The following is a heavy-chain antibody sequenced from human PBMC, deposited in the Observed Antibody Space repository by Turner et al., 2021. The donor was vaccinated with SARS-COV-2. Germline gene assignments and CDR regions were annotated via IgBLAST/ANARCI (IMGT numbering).Heavy chain of an antibody. CDR1: GYTFTSYG. J-gene: IGHJ4*02. CDR2: ISAYNGYT. Sequence: QVQLVQSGAEVRKPGDSVKVSCKASGYTFTSYGLSWVRQAPGQGLEWLGWISAYNGYTNFAQKFQGRVTMTTDTSTRTASLELRSLTSDDTAVYYCARGPSYGDYEYWGQGTLITVSS. CDR3: ARGPSYGDYEY. V-gene: IGHV1-18*01. D-gene: IGHD4-17*01.